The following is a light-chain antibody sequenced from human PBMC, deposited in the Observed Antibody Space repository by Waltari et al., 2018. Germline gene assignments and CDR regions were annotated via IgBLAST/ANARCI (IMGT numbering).Light chain of an antibody. CDR3: QQYNSYSYT. J-gene: IGKJ2*01. V-gene: IGKV1-27*01. Sequence: VGDRVTITCRASQGISDSLAWYQQKPGTVPKLLIYVASTLQSGVPSRFSGSGSGTDFTLTISSLQPEDFATYYCQQYNSYSYTFGQGTKLEIK. CDR2: VAS. CDR1: QGISDS.